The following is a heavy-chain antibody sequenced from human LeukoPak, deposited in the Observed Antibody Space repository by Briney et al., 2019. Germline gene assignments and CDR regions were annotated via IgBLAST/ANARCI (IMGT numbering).Heavy chain of an antibody. J-gene: IGHJ4*02. CDR3: ARLRWSRSLFDY. CDR2: IYYSGST. CDR1: GGSISSSSYY. Sequence: SETLSPTCTVSGGSISSSSYYWGWIRQPLGKGLEWIGSIYYSGSTYYNPSLKSRVTISVDTSKNQFSLKLSSVTAADTAVYYCARLRWSRSLFDYWGQGTLVTVSS. V-gene: IGHV4-39*01. D-gene: IGHD4-23*01.